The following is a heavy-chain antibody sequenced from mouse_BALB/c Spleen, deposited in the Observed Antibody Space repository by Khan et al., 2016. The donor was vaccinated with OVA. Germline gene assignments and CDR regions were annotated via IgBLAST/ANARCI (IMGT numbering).Heavy chain of an antibody. J-gene: IGHJ4*01. CDR2: ISYSGST. V-gene: IGHV3-2*02. CDR1: GYSITSNYA. D-gene: IGHD1-1*01. CDR3: ARGNYYGYAMDD. Sequence: EVQLQESGPGLVKPSQSLSLTCTVTGYSITSNYAWNWIRQFPGNKLEWMGYISYSGSTSYNPSLKSRISITRDTSKNQFFLQLNSVTNEDTATYYCARGNYYGYAMDDWGQGTSVTVSS.